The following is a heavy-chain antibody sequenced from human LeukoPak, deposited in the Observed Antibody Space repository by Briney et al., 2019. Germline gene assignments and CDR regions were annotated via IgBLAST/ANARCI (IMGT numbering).Heavy chain of an antibody. CDR1: GYTFTGYY. J-gene: IGHJ4*02. Sequence: ASVKVSCKTSGYTFTGYYMHWVRQAPGQGLEWMGWINPNSGATNYVQEFQGRVTMTRDTSITTAYMELSGLRSDDTAVYYCARGLEAADDYWGQGTLVTVSS. CDR2: INPNSGAT. CDR3: ARGLEAADDY. D-gene: IGHD6-13*01. V-gene: IGHV1-2*02.